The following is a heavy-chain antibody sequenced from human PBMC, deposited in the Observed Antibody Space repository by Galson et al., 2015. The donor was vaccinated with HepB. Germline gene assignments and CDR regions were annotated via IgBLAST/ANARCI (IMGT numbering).Heavy chain of an antibody. D-gene: IGHD6-19*01. V-gene: IGHV3-23*01. CDR3: ARRQGEWLGGHFQH. Sequence: SLRLSCAASGFTFSSYAMSWIRQAPGKGLEWVSAISGSGGSTYYADSVKGRFTISRDNSKNTLYVQMNSLRVEDTAAYYCARRQGEWLGGHFQHWGQGTLVTVSS. CDR1: GFTFSSYA. CDR2: ISGSGGST. J-gene: IGHJ1*01.